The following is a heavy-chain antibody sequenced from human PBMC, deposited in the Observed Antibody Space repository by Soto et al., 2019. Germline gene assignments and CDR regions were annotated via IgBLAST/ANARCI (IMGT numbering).Heavy chain of an antibody. D-gene: IGHD4-17*01. CDR2: IYYSGST. V-gene: IGHV4-31*03. CDR1: GGSISSGGYY. Sequence: QVQLQESGPGLVKPSQTLSLTCTVSGGSISSGGYYWSWIRQHPGKGLEWIGYIYYSGSTYYNPSLNPRVTISVDTSKSQFSLTLSSVTAADTGVYYCARATSYGKGPFDYWGHGTLVTVSS. J-gene: IGHJ4*01. CDR3: ARATSYGKGPFDY.